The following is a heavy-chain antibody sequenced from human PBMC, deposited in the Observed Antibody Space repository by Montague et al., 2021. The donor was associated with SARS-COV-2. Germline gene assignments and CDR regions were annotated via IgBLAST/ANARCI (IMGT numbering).Heavy chain of an antibody. D-gene: IGHD7-27*01. Sequence: QSGAEVKKPGESLRISCKVSGYSLTELPMHWVRQAPGKGLEWMGGVDPEDGKTIYAQNFQGRPTIAEDTSADTAYMELSSLRSDDTAVYYCATSADWGSTGRFDFWGQGTLVTVSS. CDR2: VDPEDGKT. CDR3: ATSADWGSTGRFDF. J-gene: IGHJ4*02. V-gene: IGHV1-24*01. CDR1: GYSLTELP.